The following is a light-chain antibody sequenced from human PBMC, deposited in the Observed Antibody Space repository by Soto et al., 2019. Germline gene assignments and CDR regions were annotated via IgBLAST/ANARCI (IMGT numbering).Light chain of an antibody. CDR3: QQYGTFSGT. J-gene: IGKJ1*01. Sequence: DIQSTQSPSTLSASVRDGVTITCRASQSISSWLAWYQQKPGKAPKLLIYDASSLESGVPSRFSGSGSGTKFTLTIASLQPDDFATYYCQQYGTFSGTFGPGTKVDI. V-gene: IGKV1-5*01. CDR2: DAS. CDR1: QSISSW.